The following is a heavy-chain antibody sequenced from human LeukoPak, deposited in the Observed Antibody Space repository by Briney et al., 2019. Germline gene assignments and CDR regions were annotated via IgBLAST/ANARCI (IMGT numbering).Heavy chain of an antibody. V-gene: IGHV1-46*01. D-gene: IGHD3-3*01. Sequence: GASVKVSCKASGYTFTSYYMHWVRQAPGQGLEWMGIINPSGGSTSYAQKFQGRVTMTRDTSTSTVYMELSSLRSEDTAVYYCARGSQAYYDFWSGYYPYYFDYRGQGTLVTVSS. CDR3: ARGSQAYYDFWSGYYPYYFDY. CDR1: GYTFTSYY. CDR2: INPSGGST. J-gene: IGHJ4*02.